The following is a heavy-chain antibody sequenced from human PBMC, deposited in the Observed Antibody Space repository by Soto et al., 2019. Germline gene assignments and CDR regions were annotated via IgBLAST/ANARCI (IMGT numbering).Heavy chain of an antibody. V-gene: IGHV3-53*01. CDR3: ARLGPYGSESYSFRYTRFDP. D-gene: IGHD3-10*01. Sequence: PGGSLRLSCAASGFTFSTYAMAWVRQAPGKGLEWVSVIYSGGSSYYAVSVQGRFTISRDNSKNTVYLQMNSLRGEDTAMYYCARLGPYGSESYSFRYTRFDPWGQGTQVTVSS. J-gene: IGHJ5*02. CDR1: GFTFSTYA. CDR2: IYSGGSS.